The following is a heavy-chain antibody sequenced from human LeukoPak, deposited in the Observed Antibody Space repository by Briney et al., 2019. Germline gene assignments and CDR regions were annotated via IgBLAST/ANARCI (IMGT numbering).Heavy chain of an antibody. D-gene: IGHD6-19*01. J-gene: IGHJ3*02. CDR2: IYTSGST. V-gene: IGHV4-61*02. CDR1: GGSISSGSYY. CDR3: ARERKQWLEVNDAFDI. Sequence: PSQTLSLTCTVSGGSISSGSYYWSWIRQPAGKGLESIGRIYTSGSTNYNPSLKSRVTISVDTSKNQFSLKLSSVTAADTAVYYCARERKQWLEVNDAFDIWGQGTMVTVSS.